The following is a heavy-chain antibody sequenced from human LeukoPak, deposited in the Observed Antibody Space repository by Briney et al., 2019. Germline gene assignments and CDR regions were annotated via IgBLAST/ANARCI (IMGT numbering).Heavy chain of an antibody. J-gene: IGHJ4*02. CDR2: INPNSGGT. CDR1: GYTFTGYY. Sequence: ASVKVSCKASGYTFTGYYMHWVRQAPGQGLEWMGWINPNSGGTNYAQKFQGRVTMTRDTSISTAYMELSRLRSDDTAVYYCATPNSYGGLYFDYWGQGTLVTVSS. CDR3: ATPNSYGGLYFDY. V-gene: IGHV1-2*02. D-gene: IGHD5-18*01.